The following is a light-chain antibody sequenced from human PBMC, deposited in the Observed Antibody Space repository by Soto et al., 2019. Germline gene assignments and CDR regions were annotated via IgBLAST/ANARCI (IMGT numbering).Light chain of an antibody. V-gene: IGLV2-11*01. CDR3: CSYTGSHTLYV. J-gene: IGLJ1*01. Sequence: QSALTQPRSVSGSPGQSVTISCTGSSSDVGGYNYVSWYQQHPGKAPQLMIYDVNKRPSGVPDRFSGSKSGNTASLTISGFQAEDEADYYCCSYTGSHTLYVFGAGTKVTVL. CDR2: DVN. CDR1: SSDVGGYNY.